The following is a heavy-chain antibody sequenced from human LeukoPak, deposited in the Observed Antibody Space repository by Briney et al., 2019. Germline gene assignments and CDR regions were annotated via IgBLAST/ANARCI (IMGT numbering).Heavy chain of an antibody. CDR2: INTNTGNP. CDR3: ARGDYGDYNDYDYYYGMDV. V-gene: IGHV7-4-1*02. D-gene: IGHD4-17*01. CDR1: GYTFTSYG. Sequence: ASVKVSCKASGYTFTSYGISWVRQAPGQGLEWMGWINTNTGNPTYAQGFTGRFVFSLDTSVSTAYLQISSLKAEDTAVYYCARGDYGDYNDYDYYYGMDVWGQGTTVTVSS. J-gene: IGHJ6*02.